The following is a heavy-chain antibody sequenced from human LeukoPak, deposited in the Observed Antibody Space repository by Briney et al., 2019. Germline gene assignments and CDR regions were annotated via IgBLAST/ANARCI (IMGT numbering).Heavy chain of an antibody. CDR1: GFTFSNYA. V-gene: IGHV4-34*01. CDR2: INHSGST. D-gene: IGHD6-13*01. CDR3: ARGPTVGIAKYYYYYMDV. J-gene: IGHJ6*03. Sequence: PGGSLRLSCAASGFTFSNYAMSWVRQAPGKGLEWIGEINHSGSTNYNPSLKSRVTISVDTSKNQFSLKLSSVTAADTAVYYCARGPTVGIAKYYYYYMDVWGKGTTVTVSS.